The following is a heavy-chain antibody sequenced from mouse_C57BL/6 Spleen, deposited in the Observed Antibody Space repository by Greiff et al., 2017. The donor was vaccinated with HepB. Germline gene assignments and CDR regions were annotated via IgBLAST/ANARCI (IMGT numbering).Heavy chain of an antibody. D-gene: IGHD6-2*01. J-gene: IGHJ4*01. CDR3: ARRKVSSGYAMDY. CDR1: GYTFTSYW. Sequence: VKLQQPGAELVRPGTSVKLSCKASGYTFTSYWMHWVKQRPGQGLEWIGVIDPSDSYTNYNQKFKGKATLTVDTSSSTAYMQLSSLTSEDSAVYYCARRKVSSGYAMDYWGQGTSVTVSS. V-gene: IGHV1-59*01. CDR2: IDPSDSYT.